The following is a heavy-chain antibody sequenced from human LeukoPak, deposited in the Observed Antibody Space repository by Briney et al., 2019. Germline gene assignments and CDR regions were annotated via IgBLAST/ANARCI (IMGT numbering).Heavy chain of an antibody. V-gene: IGHV4-39*07. D-gene: IGHD3-9*01. Sequence: SETLSLTCTVSGGSISSSSYYWGWIRQPPGKGLEWIGSIYYSGSTYYNPSLKSRVTISVDTSKNQFSLKLSSVTAADTAVYYCARDGRAYYDILTGPNQTGAFDIWGQGTMVTVSS. CDR3: ARDGRAYYDILTGPNQTGAFDI. J-gene: IGHJ3*02. CDR2: IYYSGST. CDR1: GGSISSSSYY.